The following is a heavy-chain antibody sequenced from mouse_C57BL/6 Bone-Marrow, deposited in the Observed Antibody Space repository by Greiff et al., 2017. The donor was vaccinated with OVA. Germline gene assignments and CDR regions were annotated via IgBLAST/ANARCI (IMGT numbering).Heavy chain of an antibody. Sequence: EVQLVESGPELVKPGASVKISCKASGYSFPGYYMNWVKQSPEKSLEWIGEINPSTGGTTYNQKFKAKATLTVDKSSSTAYMQLKSLTSKDSAVYYCARETLRRFAYWGQGTLVTVSA. CDR3: ARETLRRFAY. CDR1: GYSFPGYY. D-gene: IGHD1-1*01. J-gene: IGHJ3*01. CDR2: INPSTGGT. V-gene: IGHV1-42*01.